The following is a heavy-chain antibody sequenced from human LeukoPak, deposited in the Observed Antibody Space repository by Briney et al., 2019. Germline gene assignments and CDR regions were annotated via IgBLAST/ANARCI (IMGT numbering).Heavy chain of an antibody. CDR2: IYTSGST. V-gene: IGHV4-4*07. Sequence: SETLSLTCTVSGRSISSYYWSWIRQPAGKGLEWIGRIYTSGSTNYNPSLKSRVTMSVDTSKNQFSLKLSSVTAADTAVYYCARHSSGWPLERGSFDYWGQGTLVTVSS. D-gene: IGHD6-19*01. J-gene: IGHJ4*02. CDR1: GRSISSYY. CDR3: ARHSSGWPLERGSFDY.